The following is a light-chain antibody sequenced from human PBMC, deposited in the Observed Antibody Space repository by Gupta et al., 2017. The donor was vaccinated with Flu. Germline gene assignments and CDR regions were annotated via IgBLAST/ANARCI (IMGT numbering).Light chain of an antibody. Sequence: SYELTQPPSVSVSPGQTASITCSGAKLGDKYAHWYQQKAGHSPVLVVYQDSKRTSGIPERFSGSNSGNTATLTISGTQAIDDANYYCQAWNSNTVLFGGGTKLTVL. J-gene: IGLJ3*02. V-gene: IGLV3-1*01. CDR2: QDS. CDR3: QAWNSNTVL. CDR1: KLGDKY.